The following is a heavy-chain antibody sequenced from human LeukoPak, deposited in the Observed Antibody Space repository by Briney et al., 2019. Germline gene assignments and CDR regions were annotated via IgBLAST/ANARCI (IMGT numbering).Heavy chain of an antibody. Sequence: GRSLRLSCAASGFTFSSYAMHWVRQAPGKGLEGVAVISYDGSNKYYADSVKGRFTISRDNSKNTLYLQMNSLRAEDTAVYYCARDPLAARMGAYYYYYYMDVWGKGTTVTVSS. CDR1: GFTFSSYA. CDR3: ARDPLAARMGAYYYYYYMDV. V-gene: IGHV3-30*04. CDR2: ISYDGSNK. D-gene: IGHD6-6*01. J-gene: IGHJ6*03.